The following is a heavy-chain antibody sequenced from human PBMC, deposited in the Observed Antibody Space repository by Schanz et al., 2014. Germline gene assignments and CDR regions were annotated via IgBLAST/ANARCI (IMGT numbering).Heavy chain of an antibody. Sequence: EVQLLESGGALEQPGGSLRLSCAASGFTFSSYGMNWVRQAPGKGLEWVGRIENNANGATTDYAAPVKGRFTVSRDDSRNTLYLQMNTLRTDDTALYYCTTFNNRDALYIWGQGTMVSVSS. V-gene: IGHV3-15*02. CDR1: GFTFSSYG. J-gene: IGHJ3*02. D-gene: IGHD1-20*01. CDR3: TTFNNRDALYI. CDR2: IENNANGATT.